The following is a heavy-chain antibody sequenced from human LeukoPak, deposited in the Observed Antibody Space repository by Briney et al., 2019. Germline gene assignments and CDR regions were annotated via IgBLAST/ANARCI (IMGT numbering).Heavy chain of an antibody. CDR2: ISYDGGNK. J-gene: IGHJ4*02. CDR3: ARDGYYYDSSGYPGSIDY. CDR1: GFTISSYA. Sequence: LRFTCSASGFTISSYAMHWVRQAPGKGLEGVAVISYDGGNKYYADSVKGRFTLSRDKSKNTLYLQMNSLRAEDTAVYYCARDGYYYDSSGYPGSIDYWGQGTLVTVSS. V-gene: IGHV3-30-3*01. D-gene: IGHD3-22*01.